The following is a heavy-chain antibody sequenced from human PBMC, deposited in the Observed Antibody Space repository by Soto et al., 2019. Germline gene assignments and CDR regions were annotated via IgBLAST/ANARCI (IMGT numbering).Heavy chain of an antibody. CDR2: VYYTGDT. J-gene: IGHJ6*02. Sequence: QVQLQQSGPRLVKPSETLSLTCTVSSGPDRSHNWGWIRQPPGRGLEWLGSVYYTGDTAYNPSLRGRVTISADTSTNDISLALNSVTAADTAVYYCVRQGIDYLHGLVDVWGQGTTVSVSS. D-gene: IGHD4-17*01. V-gene: IGHV4-59*08. CDR1: SGPDRSHN. CDR3: VRQGIDYLHGLVDV.